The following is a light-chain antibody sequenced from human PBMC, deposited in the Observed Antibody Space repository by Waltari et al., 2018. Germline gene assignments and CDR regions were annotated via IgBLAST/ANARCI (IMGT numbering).Light chain of an antibody. J-gene: IGKJ5*01. CDR2: NAS. V-gene: IGKV1-9*01. CDR3: QQVYSSPLT. CDR1: QRISSY. Sequence: IQLTQSPSSLSASVVDRVTITCRASQRISSYLAWYQQKPGKAPKLLIYNASTLQSGVPSRFSGSRSGTDFTLTISSLQPEDFATYYCQQVYSSPLTFGQGTRLEIK.